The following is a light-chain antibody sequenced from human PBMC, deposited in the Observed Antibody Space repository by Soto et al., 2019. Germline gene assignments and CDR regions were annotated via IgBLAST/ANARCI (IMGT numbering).Light chain of an antibody. CDR2: EVS. CDR1: SSDVGGYNY. CDR3: SSYTSSSTWV. Sequence: QSVRTQPASVSGSPGQSITISCTGTSSDVGGYNYVSWYQQHPGKAPKLMIYEVSNRPSGVSNRFSGSKSGNTASLTISGLQAEDEADYYCSSYTSSSTWVFGGGTQLTVL. J-gene: IGLJ3*02. V-gene: IGLV2-14*01.